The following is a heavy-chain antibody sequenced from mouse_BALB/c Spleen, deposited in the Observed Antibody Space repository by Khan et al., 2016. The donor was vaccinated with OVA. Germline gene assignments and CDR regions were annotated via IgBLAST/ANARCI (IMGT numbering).Heavy chain of an antibody. D-gene: IGHD1-1*02. CDR2: ISYSGST. CDR1: GYPITSDYA. J-gene: IGHJ1*01. V-gene: IGHV3-2*02. Sequence: VQLKESGPGLVKPSQSLSLTCTVTGYPITSDYAWNWIRQFPGNKLEWMGYISYSGSTSYNPSLKSRISITRDTSKNQFFLQLNSVTTGDTATYYCARRAYYANWYFDVWGAGTTVTVSS. CDR3: ARRAYYANWYFDV.